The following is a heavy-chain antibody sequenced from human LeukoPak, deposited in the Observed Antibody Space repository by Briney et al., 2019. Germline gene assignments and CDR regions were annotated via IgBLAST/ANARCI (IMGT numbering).Heavy chain of an antibody. CDR3: ARKKPPTQTMTTVTRPWFDP. V-gene: IGHV1-2*02. J-gene: IGHJ5*02. D-gene: IGHD4-17*01. CDR1: GYTFTGYY. CDR2: INPNSGGT. Sequence: ASVKVSCKTSGYTFTGYYMHWVRQAPGQGLEWMGWINPNSGGTNYAQKFQGRVTMTRDTSISTAYMELSRLRSDDTAVYYCARKKPPTQTMTTVTRPWFDPWGQGTLVTVSS.